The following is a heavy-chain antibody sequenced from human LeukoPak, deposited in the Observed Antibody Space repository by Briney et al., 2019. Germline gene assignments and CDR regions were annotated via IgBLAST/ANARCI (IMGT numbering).Heavy chain of an antibody. CDR3: ARVHSSSWYPNYYYFDY. J-gene: IGHJ4*02. Sequence: SETLSLTCTVSGGSISSYYWSWIRQPPGKGLEWIGYIYYSGSTNCNPSLKSRVTISVDTSKNQFSLKLSSVTAADTAVYYCARVHSSSWYPNYYYFDYWGQGTLVTVSS. D-gene: IGHD6-13*01. CDR2: IYYSGST. CDR1: GGSISSYY. V-gene: IGHV4-59*01.